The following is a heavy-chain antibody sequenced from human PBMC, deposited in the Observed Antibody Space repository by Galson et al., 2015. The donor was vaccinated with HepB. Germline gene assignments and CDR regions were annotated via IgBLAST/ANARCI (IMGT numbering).Heavy chain of an antibody. Sequence: FTFGTSGFTFSTYSMNWVRQSPGKGLEWISYISGNSGSIYYADSVKGRFTISRDNAKNSLYLQLTSLRLEDTAVYYCARDGVVVSTTPKGWSHTYYGMDVWGQGTTVTVSS. V-gene: IGHV3-48*04. D-gene: IGHD2-21*01. CDR2: ISGNSGSI. CDR1: GFTFSTYS. J-gene: IGHJ6*02. CDR3: ARDGVVVSTTPKGWSHTYYGMDV.